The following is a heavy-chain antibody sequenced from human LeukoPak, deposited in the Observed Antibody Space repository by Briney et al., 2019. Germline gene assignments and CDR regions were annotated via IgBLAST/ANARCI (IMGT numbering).Heavy chain of an antibody. CDR2: IFSNDEK. D-gene: IGHD3-10*01. V-gene: IGHV2-26*02. J-gene: IGHJ4*02. CDR3: ARIRASPIWFGETTLEDY. CDR1: GFSLSNARMG. Sequence: ESGPTLVNPTETLTLTCTVSGFSLSNARMGVSWIRQPPGKALEWLAHIFSNDEKSYSTSLKSRLTISKDTSKSQVVLTMTNMDPVDTATYYCARIRASPIWFGETTLEDYWGQGTLVTVSS.